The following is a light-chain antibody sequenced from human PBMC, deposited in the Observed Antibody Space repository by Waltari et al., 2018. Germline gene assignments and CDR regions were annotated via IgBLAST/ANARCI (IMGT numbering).Light chain of an antibody. CDR3: QQYSSYPPT. J-gene: IGKJ2*01. CDR2: KAS. V-gene: IGKV1-5*03. Sequence: DIQMTQSPSTLSASVGDRVPITCRASQSVDAWLAWYQQKPGKAPKFLIYKASNLESGVPSRFSGSGSGTEFSLTITSLQPDDFGTYYCQQYSSYPPTFGQGASWRS. CDR1: QSVDAW.